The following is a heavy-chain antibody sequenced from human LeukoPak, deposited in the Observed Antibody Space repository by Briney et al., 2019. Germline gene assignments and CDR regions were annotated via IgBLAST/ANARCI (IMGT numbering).Heavy chain of an antibody. CDR2: ISSSGSTI. J-gene: IGHJ4*02. CDR3: ARASSGAKVY. D-gene: IGHD4-17*01. Sequence: PGGALRLSCAAPGFIFSSYEMNLVRQAPGKGLEWVSYISSSGSTIYYADSVKGRFTISRDNAKNSLYLQMNSLRAEDTAVYYCARASSGAKVYWGQGTLVTVSS. V-gene: IGHV3-48*03. CDR1: GFIFSSYE.